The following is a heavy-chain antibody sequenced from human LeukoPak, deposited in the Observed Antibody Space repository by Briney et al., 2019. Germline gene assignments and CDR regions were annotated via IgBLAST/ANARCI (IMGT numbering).Heavy chain of an antibody. D-gene: IGHD2-8*01. CDR2: ISSSSSTI. V-gene: IGHV3-48*04. CDR3: ARGGFGYVYFDY. Sequence: GGSLRLSCAASGFTFSTYSMNWVRQAPGKGLEWVSFISSSSSTIHYADSVKGRFTISRDNAKSSLYLQMNSLRAEDTALYYCARGGFGYVYFDYWGQGSLVTVSS. CDR1: GFTFSTYS. J-gene: IGHJ4*02.